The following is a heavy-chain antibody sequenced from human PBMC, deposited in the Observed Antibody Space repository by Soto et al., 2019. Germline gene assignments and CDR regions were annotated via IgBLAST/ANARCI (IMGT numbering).Heavy chain of an antibody. D-gene: IGHD3-10*01. Sequence: KSSETLSLTCSVSGYSIRSGYYWGWVRQAPGKGLEWLGSVYHNGIMFHNPSFQSRVTISVDTSKNQFSLNLRSVTAADTVVYYCAALWFGELAFNYWGHGILVTVSS. CDR2: VYHNGIM. J-gene: IGHJ4*01. CDR1: GYSIRSGYY. CDR3: AALWFGELAFNY. V-gene: IGHV4-38-2*02.